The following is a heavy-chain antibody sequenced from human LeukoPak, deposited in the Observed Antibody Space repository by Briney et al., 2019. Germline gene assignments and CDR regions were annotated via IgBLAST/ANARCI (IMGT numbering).Heavy chain of an antibody. D-gene: IGHD6-13*01. Sequence: GGSLRLSCAASGFTFSSYAMSWARQAPGKGLEWVSAISGSGGSTYYADSVKGRFTISRDNSKNTLYLQMNSLRAEDTAVYYCAKVKAAAGTKHSGYFDYWGQGTLVTVSS. CDR1: GFTFSSYA. J-gene: IGHJ4*02. V-gene: IGHV3-23*01. CDR2: ISGSGGST. CDR3: AKVKAAAGTKHSGYFDY.